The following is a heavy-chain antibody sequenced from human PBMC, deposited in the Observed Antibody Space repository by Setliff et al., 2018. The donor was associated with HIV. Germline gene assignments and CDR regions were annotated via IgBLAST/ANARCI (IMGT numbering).Heavy chain of an antibody. Sequence: PGESLKISCAASGFTFSKFAMHWVRQAPGEGLEYVSGISSNGDITSYANSVKGRFSISRDNSKNTLYLQMGSLRPEDVAVFYCVTSRSGGGGGDGFDIWGQGTKVTVSS. V-gene: IGHV3-64*01. D-gene: IGHD2-15*01. CDR1: GFTFSKFA. J-gene: IGHJ3*02. CDR2: ISSNGDIT. CDR3: VTSRSGGGGGDGFDI.